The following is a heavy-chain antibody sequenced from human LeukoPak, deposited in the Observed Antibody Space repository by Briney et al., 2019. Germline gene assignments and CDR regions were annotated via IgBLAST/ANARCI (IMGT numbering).Heavy chain of an antibody. CDR2: ISAYNGNT. CDR3: ARDRVPYYYDSSGYLVDAFDI. V-gene: IGHV1-18*01. Sequence: ASVKVSCKASGYTFTSYGISWVRQAPGQGLEWMGWISAYNGNTNYAQKFQGWVTMTRDTSISTAYMELSRLRSDDTAVYYCARDRVPYYYDSSGYLVDAFDIWGQGTMVTVSS. CDR1: GYTFTSYG. D-gene: IGHD3-22*01. J-gene: IGHJ3*02.